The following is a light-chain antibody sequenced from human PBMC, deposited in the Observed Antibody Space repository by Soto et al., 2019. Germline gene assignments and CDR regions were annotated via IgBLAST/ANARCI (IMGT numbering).Light chain of an antibody. CDR3: CSYAGFSTSAL. J-gene: IGLJ2*01. CDR2: DDS. V-gene: IGLV3-21*02. Sequence: SYELTQPPSVSVAPGQTARITCGGNNIGSKSVHWYQQKPGQAPVLVVYDDSDRPSGIPERFSGSDSGNTASLTISGLQAEDEADYYCCSYAGFSTSALFGGGTKVTVL. CDR1: NIGSKS.